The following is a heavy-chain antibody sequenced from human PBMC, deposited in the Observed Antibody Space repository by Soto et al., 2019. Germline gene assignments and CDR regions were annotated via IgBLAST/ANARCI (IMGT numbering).Heavy chain of an antibody. Sequence: ASVKVSCKASGYTFTSYGISWVRQAPGQGLEWMGWIIPNIGTASYAQQFQGRVMMTRDNSISTAFMELSSLRSEDTAVYYCASDDCSSTSCYTVTGTTYWGQGTLVTVSS. V-gene: IGHV1-8*02. CDR3: ASDDCSSTSCYTVTGTTY. J-gene: IGHJ4*02. D-gene: IGHD2-2*02. CDR1: GYTFTSYG. CDR2: IIPNIGTA.